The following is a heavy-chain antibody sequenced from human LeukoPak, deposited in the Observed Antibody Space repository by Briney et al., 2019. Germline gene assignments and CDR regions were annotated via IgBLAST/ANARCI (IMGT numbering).Heavy chain of an antibody. CDR1: VFTFSSSS. Sequence: GGSLRLSCAASVFTFSSSSMNWVRQAPGKGLEWVSSISSSSSYIYYADSVKGRFTISRDNAQNSLYLQMNSLRAEDTAAHYCARADWDTAMIDYWGQGTLVTVSS. CDR3: ARADWDTAMIDY. CDR2: ISSSSSYI. V-gene: IGHV3-21*01. D-gene: IGHD5-18*01. J-gene: IGHJ4*02.